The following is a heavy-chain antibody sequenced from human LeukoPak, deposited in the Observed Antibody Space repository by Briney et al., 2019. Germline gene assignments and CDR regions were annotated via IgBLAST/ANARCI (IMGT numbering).Heavy chain of an antibody. V-gene: IGHV3-21*01. J-gene: IGHJ5*02. CDR2: ISSSSSYI. D-gene: IGHD6-13*01. CDR1: GFTFSSYS. CDR3: ARDQLGDNWFDP. Sequence: GGSLRLSCAASGFTFSSYSMNWVRQAPGNGLEWVSSISSSSSYIYYADSVKGRFTISRDNAKNSLYLQMNSLRAEDTAVYYCARDQLGDNWFDPWGQGTLVTVSS.